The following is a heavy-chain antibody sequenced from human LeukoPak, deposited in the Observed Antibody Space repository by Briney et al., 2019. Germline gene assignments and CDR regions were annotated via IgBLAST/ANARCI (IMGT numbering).Heavy chain of an antibody. J-gene: IGHJ4*02. CDR1: GFTFSTYG. V-gene: IGHV3-30*18. CDR2: TSYDGSNK. CDR3: AKKGAGGFDAPLDY. Sequence: GGSLRLSCAASGFTFSTYGMQWVRQAPGKGLESVAVTSYDGSNKYYTDSVEGRFTISRDNSKNTLYLQMNSLRTEDTAVYYCAKKGAGGFDAPLDYWGQGTLVTVSS. D-gene: IGHD3-10*01.